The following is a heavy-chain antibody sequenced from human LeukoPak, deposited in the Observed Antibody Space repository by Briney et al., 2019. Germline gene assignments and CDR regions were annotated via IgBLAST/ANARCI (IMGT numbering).Heavy chain of an antibody. CDR3: AREAGLLWFGEPHPYYMDV. D-gene: IGHD3-10*01. J-gene: IGHJ6*03. Sequence: GGSLRLSCAASGFTFSSYSMNWVRQAPGKGLEWVSSISSSSSYIYYAGSVKGRFTISRDNAKNSLYLQMNSLRAEDTAVYYCAREAGLLWFGEPHPYYMDVWGKGTTVTVS. CDR1: GFTFSSYS. CDR2: ISSSSSYI. V-gene: IGHV3-21*01.